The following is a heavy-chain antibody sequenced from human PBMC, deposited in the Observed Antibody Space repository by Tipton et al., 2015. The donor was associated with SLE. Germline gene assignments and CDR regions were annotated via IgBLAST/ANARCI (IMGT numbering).Heavy chain of an antibody. CDR3: ARAGVATIILRY. CDR1: GYTFTSYY. Sequence: QLVQSGAEVKKPGASVKVSCKASGYTFTSYYMHWVRQAPGQGLEWMGGIIPIFGTANYAQKFQGRVAITADESTSTAYMELSSLRSEDTAVYYCARAGVATIILRYWGQGTLVTVSS. J-gene: IGHJ4*02. CDR2: IIPIFGTA. V-gene: IGHV1-69*01. D-gene: IGHD5-12*01.